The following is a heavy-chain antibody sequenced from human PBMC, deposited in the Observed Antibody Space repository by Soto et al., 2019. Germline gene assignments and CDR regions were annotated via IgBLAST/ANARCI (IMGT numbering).Heavy chain of an antibody. CDR1: GYTFTSYG. CDR2: ISAYNGNT. Sequence: GASVKVSCKASGYTFTSYGISWVRQAPGQGLEWMGWISAYNGNTNYAQKLQGRVTMTTDTSMSTAYMELSRLRSDDTAVYYCARAPGGYGELLNWYSDLWGRGTLVTVSS. V-gene: IGHV1-18*01. D-gene: IGHD1-26*01. CDR3: ARAPGGYGELLNWYSDL. J-gene: IGHJ2*01.